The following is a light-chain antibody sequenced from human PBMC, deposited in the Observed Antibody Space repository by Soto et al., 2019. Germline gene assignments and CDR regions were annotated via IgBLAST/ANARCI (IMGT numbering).Light chain of an antibody. Sequence: EVVMTQSPATLSVSPGERATLSCRASQSVSSNLAWYQQKHGQAPRLLIYGASTRATGIPARFSGSASGTEFTLTISSLQSEDFAVYYCQQYDNWPPITFGQGTRLVIK. CDR1: QSVSSN. V-gene: IGKV3-15*01. CDR2: GAS. CDR3: QQYDNWPPIT. J-gene: IGKJ5*01.